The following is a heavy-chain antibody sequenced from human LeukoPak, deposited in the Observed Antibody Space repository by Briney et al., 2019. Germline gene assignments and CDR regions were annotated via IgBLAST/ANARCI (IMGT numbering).Heavy chain of an antibody. J-gene: IGHJ6*03. D-gene: IGHD2-21*01. V-gene: IGHV3-21*01. CDR1: GFTFSSYW. CDR3: ARYSEVYYYVDV. Sequence: GGSLRLSCAASGFTFSSYWMSWVRQAPGKGLEWVATIRSYSSYIHYADSVKGRFIISRDDAKKSMYLQMNSLRVEDTAVYFCARYSEVYYYVDVWGTGTTVTVSS. CDR2: IRSYSSYI.